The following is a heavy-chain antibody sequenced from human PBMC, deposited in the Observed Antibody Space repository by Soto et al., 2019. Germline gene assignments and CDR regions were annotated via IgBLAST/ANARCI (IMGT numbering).Heavy chain of an antibody. J-gene: IGHJ5*02. V-gene: IGHV3-11*06. CDR3: VRDSAGIVVFPRIDGDNWLRP. Sequence: PGGSLRLSCAASGFTFSDYFMSWIRQAPGKGLEWVSFISGSSDNIKYADSVKGRFTISRDNAKNSLYLQMNSLRAEDTAVYYCVRDSAGIVVFPRIDGDNWLRPWGQGTLLSVSS. CDR2: ISGSSDNI. D-gene: IGHD2-2*01. CDR1: GFTFSDYF.